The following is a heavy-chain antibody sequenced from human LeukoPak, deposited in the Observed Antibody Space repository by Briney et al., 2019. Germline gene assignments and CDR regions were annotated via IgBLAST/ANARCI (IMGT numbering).Heavy chain of an antibody. CDR2: INPSGGST. Sequence: GASVKVSCKASGYTFTSYYMHWVRQAPGQGLEWMGIINPSGGSTSYAQKFQGRVTMTRDTSTSTVYMELSSLRSEDTAVYYCARDSESSSGSYLGDIDYYYYYGMDVWGKGTTVTVSS. V-gene: IGHV1-46*01. D-gene: IGHD3-10*01. CDR1: GYTFTSYY. J-gene: IGHJ6*04. CDR3: ARDSESSSGSYLGDIDYYYYYGMDV.